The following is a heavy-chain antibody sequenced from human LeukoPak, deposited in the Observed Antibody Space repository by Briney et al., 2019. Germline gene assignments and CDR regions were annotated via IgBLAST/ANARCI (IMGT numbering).Heavy chain of an antibody. Sequence: SVKVSCRASGGTFSSYAISWVRQAPGQGLEWTGRIIPILGIANYAQKFQGRVTITADKSTSTAYMELSSLRSEDTAVYYCARGSGSYLRHDAFDIWGQGTMVTVSS. CDR2: IIPILGIA. CDR3: ARGSGSYLRHDAFDI. CDR1: GGTFSSYA. J-gene: IGHJ3*02. D-gene: IGHD1-26*01. V-gene: IGHV1-69*04.